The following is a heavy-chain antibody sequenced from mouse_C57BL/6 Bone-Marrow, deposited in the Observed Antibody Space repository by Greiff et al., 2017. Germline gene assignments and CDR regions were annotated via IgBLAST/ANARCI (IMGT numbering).Heavy chain of an antibody. J-gene: IGHJ2*01. CDR2: INPNNGGT. CDR1: GYTFTDYN. V-gene: IGHV1-22*01. CDR3: AREGDDGYYDFDY. Sequence: VQLQQSGPELVKPGASVKMSCKASGYTFTDYNMHWVKQSHGKSLEWIGYINPNNGGTSYNQKFKGKATLTVNKSSSTAYMELRSLTSEDSAVYYCAREGDDGYYDFDYWGQGTTLTVSS. D-gene: IGHD2-3*01.